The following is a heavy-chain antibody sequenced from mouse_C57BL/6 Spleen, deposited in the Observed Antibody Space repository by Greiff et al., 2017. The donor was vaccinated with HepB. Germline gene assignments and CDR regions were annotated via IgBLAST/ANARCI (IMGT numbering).Heavy chain of an antibody. D-gene: IGHD2-1*01. J-gene: IGHJ2*01. CDR1: GYSFTDYN. CDR2: INPNYGTT. V-gene: IGHV1-39*01. Sequence: EVQLQQSGPELVKPGASVKISCKASGYSFTDYNMNWVKQSNGKSLEWIGVINPNYGTTSYNQKFKGKATLTVHQSSSTAYMQLKRQKSEDSAVYDSERNGNYGYFDYWGQGTTLTVSS. CDR3: ERNGNYGYFDY.